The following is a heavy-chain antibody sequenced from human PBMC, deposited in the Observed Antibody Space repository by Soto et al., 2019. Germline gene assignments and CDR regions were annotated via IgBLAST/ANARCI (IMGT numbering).Heavy chain of an antibody. Sequence: QVQLVQSGAEVKKPGSSVKVSCKASGGTFSSYAISWVRQAPGQGLEWMGGIIPIFGTANYAQKFQGRVKITADESTSTAYMELSRLRSEDTGVYYGARREYYYESSGYYKYNWFDTWGQGTMVTVSS. CDR1: GGTFSSYA. J-gene: IGHJ5*02. CDR3: ARREYYYESSGYYKYNWFDT. D-gene: IGHD3-22*01. V-gene: IGHV1-69*01. CDR2: IIPIFGTA.